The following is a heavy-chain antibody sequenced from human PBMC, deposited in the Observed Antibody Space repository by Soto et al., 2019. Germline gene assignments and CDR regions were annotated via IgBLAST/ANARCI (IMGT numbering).Heavy chain of an antibody. Sequence: SVKVSCKASGGTFSSYTISWVRQAPGQGLEWMGRIIPILGIANYAQKFQGRVTITADKSTSTAYMELSSLRSEDTAVYYCARGFYIVVVTAPFNFDICGQGKMVTVS. CDR2: IIPILGIA. D-gene: IGHD2-21*02. V-gene: IGHV1-69*02. CDR3: ARGFYIVVVTAPFNFDI. CDR1: GGTFSSYT. J-gene: IGHJ3*02.